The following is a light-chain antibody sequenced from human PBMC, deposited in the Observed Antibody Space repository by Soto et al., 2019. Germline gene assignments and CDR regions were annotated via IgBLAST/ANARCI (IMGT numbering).Light chain of an antibody. CDR3: QQSYSTTWT. CDR2: AAS. J-gene: IGKJ1*01. CDR1: QGISTY. V-gene: IGKV1-39*01. Sequence: DIQMTQPPSSLSASVGDRVTITCRASQGISTYLNWYQQKPGKAPKLLIYAASNLQSGVPSRFSGSGSETDFTLTISSLQPEDFATYSCQQSYSTTWTFGQGTKVDIK.